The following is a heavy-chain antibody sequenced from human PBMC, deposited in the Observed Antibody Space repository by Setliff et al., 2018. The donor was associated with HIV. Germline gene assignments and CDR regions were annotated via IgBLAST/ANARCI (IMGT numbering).Heavy chain of an antibody. J-gene: IGHJ4*02. D-gene: IGHD3-9*01. Sequence: SETLSLTCTVSGGSISSGDYYWSWIRQPPGKGLEWIGNIYYSGSTYYNPSLKSRVIISVDTSKNQFSLKLSSVTAADTAVYYCARAAYYDILTGYFFDYWGQGTLVTVSS. CDR3: ARAAYYDILTGYFFDY. CDR2: IYYSGST. V-gene: IGHV4-30-4*08. CDR1: GGSISSGDYY.